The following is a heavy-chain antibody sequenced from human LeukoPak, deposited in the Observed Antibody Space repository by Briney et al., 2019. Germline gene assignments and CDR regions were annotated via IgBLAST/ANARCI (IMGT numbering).Heavy chain of an antibody. J-gene: IGHJ4*02. D-gene: IGHD1-26*01. CDR1: GNSVSSYY. CDR3: ARLSDLYNGTYLLDS. Sequence: SETLSLTCSASGNSVSSYYWSWIRQPPGKGLEWVGYGDHFGGAIYNPSLKSRVTISVDTSNNQFSLRLTSVTAADTAVYHCARLSDLYNGTYLLDSWSQGTLVTVSS. CDR2: GDHFGGA. V-gene: IGHV4-59*08.